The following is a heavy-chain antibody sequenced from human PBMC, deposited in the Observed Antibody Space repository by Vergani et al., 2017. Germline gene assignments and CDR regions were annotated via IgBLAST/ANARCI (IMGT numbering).Heavy chain of an antibody. J-gene: IGHJ2*01. V-gene: IGHV1-46*01. D-gene: IGHD6-25*01. CDR3: ARVLVSGYFDL. CDR2: INPSGGST. CDR1: GGTFSSYA. Sequence: QVQLVQSGAEVKKPGSSVKVSCKASGGTFSSYAISWVRQAPGQGLEWMGIINPSGGSTSYAQKFQGRVTMTRDTSTSTVYMELSSLRSEDTAVYYCARVLVSGYFDLWGRGTLVTVSS.